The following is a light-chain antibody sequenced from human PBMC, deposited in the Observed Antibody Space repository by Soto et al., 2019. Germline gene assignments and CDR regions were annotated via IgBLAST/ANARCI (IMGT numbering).Light chain of an antibody. CDR1: QSVNRW. CDR2: KTS. CDR3: QQFQAFST. V-gene: IGKV1-5*03. J-gene: IGKJ1*01. Sequence: DIQMTQSPSTLSASVGDRVTITCRASQSVNRWLAWYQQKPGGAPKLLISKTSILENGVPSRFSGAGFGTEFNLTISSLKPEDFATYYCQQFQAFSTFGPGTKVDIK.